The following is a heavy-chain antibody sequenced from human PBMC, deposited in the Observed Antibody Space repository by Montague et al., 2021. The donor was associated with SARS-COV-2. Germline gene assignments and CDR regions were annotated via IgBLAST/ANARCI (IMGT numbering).Heavy chain of an antibody. CDR3: ARLPYILPGYAYFDF. J-gene: IGHJ4*02. D-gene: IGHD3-9*01. CDR1: GDSISNYY. Sequence: SETLSLTCTVSGDSISNYYWSWIRRPPGTGLEWLGYIYYSGSTNYNPSLKSRVTISVDTSKNQFPLRLSSVTAADTAVYYCARLPYILPGYAYFDFWGQGSLVIVSS. CDR2: IYYSGST. V-gene: IGHV4-59*08.